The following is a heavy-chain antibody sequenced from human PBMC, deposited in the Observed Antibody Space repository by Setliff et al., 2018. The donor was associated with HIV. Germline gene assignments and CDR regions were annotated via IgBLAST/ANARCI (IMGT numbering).Heavy chain of an antibody. Sequence: ASVKVSCKASGYTFSDYYLHWVRQAPGQGLEWMGWIHGNSGATNYAQKFQGRVTITRDTSMYTAYMELTRLRFDDTAVYSCARGGDDSGPGTWTFDYWGQGALVTVSS. CDR1: GYTFSDYY. D-gene: IGHD3-10*01. V-gene: IGHV1-2*02. J-gene: IGHJ4*02. CDR3: ARGGDDSGPGTWTFDY. CDR2: IHGNSGAT.